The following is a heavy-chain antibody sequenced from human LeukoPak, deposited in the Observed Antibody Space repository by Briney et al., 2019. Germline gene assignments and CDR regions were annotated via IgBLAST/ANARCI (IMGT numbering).Heavy chain of an antibody. D-gene: IGHD6-19*01. Sequence: GGSLRLYCAASGFTFSSYAMSWVRQAPGKGLEGVSAISGSGGSTYYADSVKGRFTISRDNSKNTLYLQMNSLRAEDTAVYYCAKDRKAVADEGDYWGQGTLVTVSS. CDR2: ISGSGGST. CDR1: GFTFSSYA. CDR3: AKDRKAVADEGDY. J-gene: IGHJ4*02. V-gene: IGHV3-23*01.